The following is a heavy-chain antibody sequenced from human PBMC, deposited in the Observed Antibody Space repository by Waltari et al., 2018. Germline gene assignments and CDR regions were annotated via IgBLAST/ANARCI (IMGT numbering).Heavy chain of an antibody. V-gene: IGHV1-69*13. Sequence: QVQLVQSGAEVKKPGSSVKVSCKASGDTFSNYAITWVRPAPGQGLEWMGGILPRFATSNYAQKFQGRVTITADDSTSTAYMELSSLRSEDTAIYYCARSQVVVIAPLDCWGQGTLVTVSS. CDR3: ARSQVVVIAPLDC. CDR1: GDTFSNYA. J-gene: IGHJ4*02. CDR2: ILPRFATS. D-gene: IGHD2-21*01.